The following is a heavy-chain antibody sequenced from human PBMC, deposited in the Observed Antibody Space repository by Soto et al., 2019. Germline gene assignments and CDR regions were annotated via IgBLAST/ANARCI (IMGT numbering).Heavy chain of an antibody. CDR2: ISYDGSNK. Sequence: GGSLRLSCAASGFTFSSYGMHWVRQAPGKGLEWVAVISYDGSNKYYADSVKGRSTISRDNSKNTLYLQMNSLRAEDTAVYYCAKDYGDFYYYYGMDVWGQGTTVTVSS. CDR1: GFTFSSYG. D-gene: IGHD4-17*01. V-gene: IGHV3-30*18. CDR3: AKDYGDFYYYYGMDV. J-gene: IGHJ6*02.